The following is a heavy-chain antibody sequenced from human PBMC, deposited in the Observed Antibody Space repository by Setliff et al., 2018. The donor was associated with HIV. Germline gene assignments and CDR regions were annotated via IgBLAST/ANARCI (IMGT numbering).Heavy chain of an antibody. J-gene: IGHJ6*02. V-gene: IGHV3-23*01. CDR3: ARDLDPYFAIAV. Sequence: PGGSLRLSCAGSGFTVNSGAMNWVRQAPGKGLEWVSTVGCWGTCTYFADSGEGRFTISADTAKNTLYLQMTRLSAEDTAVYYCARDLDPYFAIAVWGQGTTVTVSS. CDR1: GFTVNSGA. CDR2: VGCWGTCT.